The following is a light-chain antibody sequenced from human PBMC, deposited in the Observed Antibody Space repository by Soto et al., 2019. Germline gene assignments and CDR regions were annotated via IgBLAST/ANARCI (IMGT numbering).Light chain of an antibody. CDR3: QQYNSYTSGT. CDR2: KAY. Sequence: DIQMTQSPSTLSASVGDRVTITCRASQSIDSWLAWYQQKPGKAPNLLIYKAYSLESGVPSRFSGSGSGTEFTLTISSRQPDDFATYYCQQYNSYTSGTFGQGTKVDIK. CDR1: QSIDSW. V-gene: IGKV1-5*03. J-gene: IGKJ1*01.